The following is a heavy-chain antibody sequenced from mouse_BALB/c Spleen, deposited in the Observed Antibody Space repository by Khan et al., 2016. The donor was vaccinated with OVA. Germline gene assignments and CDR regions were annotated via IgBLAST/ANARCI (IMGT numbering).Heavy chain of an antibody. CDR3: ATYYSNYGWYFDV. V-gene: IGHV2-9*02. CDR1: GFSLTSYG. Sequence: VKLEESGPAMVAPSQSLYITCTVSGFSLTSYGVHWVRQPPGKGLEWLGVIWAGGSTNYNSALMCKQRISKDNSKSRVVQKMNSLQTDDTAMYCCATYYSNYGWYFDVWGAGTTVTVSS. J-gene: IGHJ1*01. CDR2: IWAGGST. D-gene: IGHD2-5*01.